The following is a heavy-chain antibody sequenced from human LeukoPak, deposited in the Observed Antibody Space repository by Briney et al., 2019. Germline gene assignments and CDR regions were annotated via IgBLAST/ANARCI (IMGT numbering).Heavy chain of an antibody. J-gene: IGHJ4*02. Sequence: GGSLRLSCAASGFTFSSYAMSWVRQAPGKGLEWVSAISGSGGSTYYADSVKGRFTISRDNSKNTLYLQMNSLRAEDTAVYYCARDVDRLPRYYFDYWGQGTLVTVSS. D-gene: IGHD5-12*01. CDR2: ISGSGGST. V-gene: IGHV3-23*01. CDR1: GFTFSSYA. CDR3: ARDVDRLPRYYFDY.